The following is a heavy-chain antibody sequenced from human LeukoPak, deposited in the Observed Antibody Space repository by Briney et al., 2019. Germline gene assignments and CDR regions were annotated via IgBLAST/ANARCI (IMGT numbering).Heavy chain of an antibody. D-gene: IGHD3-10*01. V-gene: IGHV4-34*01. J-gene: IGHJ6*02. CDR2: INHSGST. Sequence: SETLSLTCAVYGGSFSGYYWSWIRQPPGKGLEWIGEINHSGSTNYNPSLKSRVTISVDTSKNQFSLKLSSVTVADTAVYYCARGPHGSARDYYYGMDVWGQGTTVTVSS. CDR3: ARGPHGSARDYYYGMDV. CDR1: GGSFSGYY.